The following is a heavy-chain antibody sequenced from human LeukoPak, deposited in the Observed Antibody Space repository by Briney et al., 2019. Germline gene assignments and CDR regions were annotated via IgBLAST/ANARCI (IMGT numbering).Heavy chain of an antibody. J-gene: IGHJ4*02. V-gene: IGHV4-59*08. CDR2: IYYSGST. Sequence: PSETLSLTCTVSGGSISSYYWSWIRQPPGKGLEWIGYIYYSGSTNYNPSLKSRVTISVDTSKNQFSLKLSSVTAADTAVYYCARSVSDYYDSSGYYYAGYYFDYWGQGTLVTVSS. CDR1: GGSISSYY. CDR3: ARSVSDYYDSSGYYYAGYYFDY. D-gene: IGHD3-22*01.